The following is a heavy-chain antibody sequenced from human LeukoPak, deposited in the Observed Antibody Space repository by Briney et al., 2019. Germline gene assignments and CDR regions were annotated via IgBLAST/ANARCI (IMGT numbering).Heavy chain of an antibody. CDR2: ITASGDGT. Sequence: GGSLRLSCAASGFTFSTYGMSWVRQAPGKGLQRVSGITASGDGTYYADSVKGRFTTSRDNSNNTLYLQMNSLRAEDTAAYYCAKALYGGHDYWGQGTLVTVSS. V-gene: IGHV3-23*01. CDR3: AKALYGGHDY. D-gene: IGHD4-23*01. J-gene: IGHJ4*02. CDR1: GFTFSTYG.